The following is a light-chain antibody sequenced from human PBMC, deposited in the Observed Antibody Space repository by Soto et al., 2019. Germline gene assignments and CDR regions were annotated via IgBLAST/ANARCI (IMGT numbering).Light chain of an antibody. V-gene: IGKV3-11*01. CDR2: DAS. J-gene: IGKJ5*01. Sequence: EIVLTQSPATLSLSPGERATLSCRASQSVSSYLVWYQQKTGQAPRLLIYDASTRATGIPAKFSGRGSGTDVTLTISRLEPEDFAVYYCQQSSNSSTFGQGTRLEIK. CDR1: QSVSSY. CDR3: QQSSNSST.